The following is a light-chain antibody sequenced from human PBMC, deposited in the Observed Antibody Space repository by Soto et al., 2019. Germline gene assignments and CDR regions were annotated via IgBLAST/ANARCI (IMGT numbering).Light chain of an antibody. CDR1: SSDGGGYNY. V-gene: IGLV2-14*01. CDR2: DVS. Sequence: QSVLNQPASVSWSPGQAITISCPGTSSDGGGYNYVSWYQQHPGKAPKLMIYDVSNRPSGVSNRFSGSKSGNTASLTISGLQAEDEADYYCSSYTSSSTLLYVFGTGTKVTVL. CDR3: SSYTSSSTLLYV. J-gene: IGLJ1*01.